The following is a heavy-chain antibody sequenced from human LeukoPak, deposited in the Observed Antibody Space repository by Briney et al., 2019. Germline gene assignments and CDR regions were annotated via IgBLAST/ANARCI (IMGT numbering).Heavy chain of an antibody. V-gene: IGHV3-53*01. CDR3: ARDNGNKYYFDY. J-gene: IGHJ4*02. CDR2: IYSGGST. Sequence: GGSLRLSCAASGFTVSSSYMNWVRQAPGKGLEWVSVIYSGGSTYYADSVKGRFTISRDNAKKSLYLQMNSLRAEDTAVYYCARDNGNKYYFDYWGQGTLVTVSS. D-gene: IGHD2-8*01. CDR1: GFTVSSSY.